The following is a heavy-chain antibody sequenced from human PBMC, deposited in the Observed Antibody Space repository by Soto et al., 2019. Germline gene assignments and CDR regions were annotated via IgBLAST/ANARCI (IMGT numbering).Heavy chain of an antibody. J-gene: IGHJ5*02. Sequence: SETLSLTCVVSGGSISSGGYSWSWIRQPPGKGLEWIGYIYHSGSTYYNPSLKSRVTISVDRSKNQFSLKLSSVTPADTAVYYCATVPDRWGQGNLVPVS. CDR1: GGSISSGGYS. CDR3: ATVPDR. CDR2: IYHSGST. V-gene: IGHV4-30-2*01.